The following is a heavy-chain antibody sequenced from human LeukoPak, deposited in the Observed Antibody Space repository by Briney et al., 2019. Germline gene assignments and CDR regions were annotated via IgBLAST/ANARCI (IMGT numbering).Heavy chain of an antibody. CDR1: GFTFNTYG. Sequence: PGGSLRLSCAASGFTFNTYGMHWVRQLPGKGLEWVAFMRYGESDTHYTDSVKGRFTISRDNAKNSLYLQMNSLRAEDVALYYCAKADYYDSSGSIFDIWGQGTMVTVSS. CDR3: AKADYYDSSGSIFDI. J-gene: IGHJ3*02. V-gene: IGHV3-30*02. CDR2: MRYGESDT. D-gene: IGHD3-22*01.